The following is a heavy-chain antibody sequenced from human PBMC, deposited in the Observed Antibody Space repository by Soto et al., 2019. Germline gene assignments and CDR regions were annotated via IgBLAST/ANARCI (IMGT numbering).Heavy chain of an antibody. Sequence: GGSLRLSCEASGFTFSNFGINWVRQAPGKGLEWVSHIRNNRSTKYYAESVKGRFTISRDNSKNTLYLQMNSLRAEDTAVYYCATLGIAAAGTSPIWGQGTLVTVSS. CDR2: IRNNRSTK. V-gene: IGHV3-30*02. CDR3: ATLGIAAAGTSPI. D-gene: IGHD6-13*01. J-gene: IGHJ4*02. CDR1: GFTFSNFG.